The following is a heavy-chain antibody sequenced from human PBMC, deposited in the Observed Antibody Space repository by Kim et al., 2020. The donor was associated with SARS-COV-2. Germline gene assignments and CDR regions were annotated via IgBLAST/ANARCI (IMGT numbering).Heavy chain of an antibody. CDR2: IYSGGNT. V-gene: IGHV3-53*01. J-gene: IGHJ4*02. CDR3: ATFREDGSGSYLRGRSY. CDR1: GFTVSSNY. D-gene: IGHD3-10*01. Sequence: GGSLRLSCAASGFTVSSNYMSWVRQAPGKGLEWVSVIYSGGNTYYADSVKGRFTISRDNSKNTLYLQMNSLRAEDTAVYYCATFREDGSGSYLRGRSYWGQGTLVTVSS.